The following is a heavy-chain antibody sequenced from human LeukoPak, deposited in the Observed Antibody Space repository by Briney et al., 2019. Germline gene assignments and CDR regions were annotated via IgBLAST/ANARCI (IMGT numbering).Heavy chain of an antibody. CDR1: GGSISSSISY. CDR2: LYNSGST. V-gene: IGHV4-39*01. Sequence: SETLSLTCTVSGGSISSSISYWGWIRQPPGKGLEWIASLYNSGSTHYNPSLKSRVTISVDTSKNQFSLRVTSVTAADTAVYYCARVYSSGWYVDYWGQGTLVTVSS. J-gene: IGHJ4*02. CDR3: ARVYSSGWYVDY. D-gene: IGHD6-19*01.